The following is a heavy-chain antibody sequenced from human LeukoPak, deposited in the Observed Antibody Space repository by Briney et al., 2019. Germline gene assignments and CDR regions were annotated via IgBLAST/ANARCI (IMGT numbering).Heavy chain of an antibody. Sequence: RGSLRLSCAASGFTFSSNGMHWVRQAPGKGLEWVAFIRYDESNNYYADSVKGRFTISRENSKNTLYLQMSSLKAEDTAVYFCANLAYWGQGTLVTASS. CDR1: GFTFSSNG. J-gene: IGHJ4*02. V-gene: IGHV3-30*02. CDR2: IRYDESNN. CDR3: ANLAY.